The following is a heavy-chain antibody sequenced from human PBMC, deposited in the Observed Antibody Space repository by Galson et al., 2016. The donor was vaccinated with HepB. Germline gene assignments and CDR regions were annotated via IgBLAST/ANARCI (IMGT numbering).Heavy chain of an antibody. CDR3: ARSLTGSYDFWGAIYNYYAMDV. D-gene: IGHD3-3*01. CDR2: IYPGDLDI. V-gene: IGHV5-51*01. Sequence: QSGAEVKKPGESLKISCRASGYSFGSYWIGWVRQVPGKGLEWRGIIYPGDLDIRYGPSFHGQVTISVVKSISTAHLQFSSLTASHTAMYYCARSLTGSYDFWGAIYNYYAMDVWGQGTTVTVS. CDR1: GYSFGSYW. J-gene: IGHJ6*02.